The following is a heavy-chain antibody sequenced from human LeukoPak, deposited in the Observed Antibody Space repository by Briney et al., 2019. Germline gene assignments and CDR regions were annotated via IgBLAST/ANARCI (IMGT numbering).Heavy chain of an antibody. CDR2: IKQDGSEK. D-gene: IGHD2-2*01. CDR1: GFTFSSYW. J-gene: IGHJ3*02. Sequence: QAGGSLRLSCAASGFTFSSYWMSWVRQAPGKGLEWVANIKQDGSEKYYVDSVKGRFTISRDNAKNSLYLQMNSLRAEDTAVYYCARVGPSSTSWADAFDIWGQGTMVTVSS. V-gene: IGHV3-7*01. CDR3: ARVGPSSTSWADAFDI.